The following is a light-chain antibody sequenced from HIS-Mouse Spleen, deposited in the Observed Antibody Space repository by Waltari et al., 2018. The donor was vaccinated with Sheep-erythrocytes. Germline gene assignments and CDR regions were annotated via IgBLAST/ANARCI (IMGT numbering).Light chain of an antibody. Sequence: QSALTQPRSVSGSPGQSVTIPCTGPSRDVGGYNYVPGYQQHPDKAPKLMIYDVSKRPSGVPDRFSGSKSGNTASLTISGLQAEDEADYYCCSYAGSYNHVFATGTTVTVL. CDR3: CSYAGSYNHV. CDR1: SRDVGGYNY. J-gene: IGLJ1*01. V-gene: IGLV2-11*01. CDR2: DVS.